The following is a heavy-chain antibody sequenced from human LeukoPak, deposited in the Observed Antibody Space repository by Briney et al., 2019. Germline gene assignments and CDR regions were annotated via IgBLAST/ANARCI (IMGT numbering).Heavy chain of an antibody. CDR2: IYSGGST. D-gene: IGHD5-12*01. J-gene: IGHJ6*03. Sequence: GGSLRLSCAASGFTVSSNYMSWVRQAPGKGLEWVSVIYSGGSTYYADSVKGRFTISRDNSKNTLYLQMNSLRAEDTAVYYCARVATTPYYYMDVWGKGTTVTVSS. V-gene: IGHV3-53*01. CDR1: GFTVSSNY. CDR3: ARVATTPYYYMDV.